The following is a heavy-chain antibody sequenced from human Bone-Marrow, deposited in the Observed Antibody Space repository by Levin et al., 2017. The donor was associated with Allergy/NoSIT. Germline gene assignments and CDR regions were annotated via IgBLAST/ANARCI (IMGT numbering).Heavy chain of an antibody. D-gene: IGHD4-17*01. V-gene: IGHV3-33*01. Sequence: PGGSLRLSCAASGFTFTTYAMNWVRQAPGKGLEWVAVIWSDGSKKYYADSVKGRFTISRDNSKNTLFLQMNSLRAEDAAVYYCARDKNVAAVGAKTYGDYGTFDLWGHGTMVTVSS. CDR2: IWSDGSKK. CDR3: ARDKNVAAVGAKTYGDYGTFDL. CDR1: GFTFTTYA. J-gene: IGHJ3*01.